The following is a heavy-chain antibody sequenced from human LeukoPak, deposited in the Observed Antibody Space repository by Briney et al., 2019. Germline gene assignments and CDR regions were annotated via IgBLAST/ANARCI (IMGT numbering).Heavy chain of an antibody. D-gene: IGHD2-2*01. CDR3: YLPAATTILRMSDAFDI. CDR2: IGSTGTAI. J-gene: IGHJ3*02. Sequence: PGGSLRLSCAASGFTFSTYNMNWVRQAPGKGLEWISYIGSTGTAIYYADSVKGRFTISRDNAKNSLYLQINSLRTEDTAVYYCYLPAATTILRMSDAFDIWGQGTMVTVSS. CDR1: GFTFSTYN. V-gene: IGHV3-48*01.